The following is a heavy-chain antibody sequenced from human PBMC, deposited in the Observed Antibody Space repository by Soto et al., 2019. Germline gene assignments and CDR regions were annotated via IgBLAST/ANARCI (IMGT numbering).Heavy chain of an antibody. J-gene: IGHJ4*02. D-gene: IGHD1-7*01. CDR1: GFTFSSYA. CDR3: AKAPRWTGTSRY. V-gene: IGHV3-23*01. CDR2: ISGSGGTT. Sequence: QPGGSLSLSCVASGFTFSSYAMSWVRQAPGKGLEWVSAISGSGGTTYYADSVRDRFSISRDNSKNTLYLQMNSLRAEDTAVYYCAKAPRWTGTSRYWGQGPLVTGSS.